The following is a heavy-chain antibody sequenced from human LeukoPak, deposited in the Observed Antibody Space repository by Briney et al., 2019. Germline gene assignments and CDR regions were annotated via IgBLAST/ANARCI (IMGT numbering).Heavy chain of an antibody. CDR2: IYSGGST. J-gene: IGHJ6*02. CDR1: GFTVSSNY. V-gene: IGHV3-53*01. D-gene: IGHD4-17*01. Sequence: PGGSLRLSCAASGFTVSSNYMSWVRQAPGKGLEWVSVIYSGGSTYYADSVKGRFTISRDNSKNTLYLQMNSLRAEDTAVYYCARELGDRTYGDYEGYYGMDVWGQGTTVTVSS. CDR3: ARELGDRTYGDYEGYYGMDV.